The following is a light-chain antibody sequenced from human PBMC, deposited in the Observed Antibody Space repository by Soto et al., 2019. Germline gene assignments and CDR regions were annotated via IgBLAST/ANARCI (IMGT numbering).Light chain of an antibody. J-gene: IGLJ3*02. Sequence: QTVVTQEPSFSVSPGGTVTLTCGLGSGSVSTSYYPSWYQQTPGQPPRTLIYSTNTRSSGVPDRFSGSILGNKAALTITGAQADDESNYYCILYMGSGIWVFGGGTKLTVL. V-gene: IGLV8-61*01. CDR2: STN. CDR3: ILYMGSGIWV. CDR1: SGSVSTSYY.